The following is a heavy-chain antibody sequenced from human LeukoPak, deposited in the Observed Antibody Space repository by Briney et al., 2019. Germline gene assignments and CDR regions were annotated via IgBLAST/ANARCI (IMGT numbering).Heavy chain of an antibody. CDR2: VYYSEST. V-gene: IGHV4-39*07. D-gene: IGHD6-13*01. CDR1: GGSISSSSYY. J-gene: IGHJ3*02. CDR3: ARLLIIAENAFDI. Sequence: SETLSLTCTVSGGSISSSSYYWGWIRQPPGKGLEWIGSVYYSESTNYNPSLKSRVTISVDTSKNQFSLKLSSVTAADTAVYYCARLLIIAENAFDIWGQGTMVTVSS.